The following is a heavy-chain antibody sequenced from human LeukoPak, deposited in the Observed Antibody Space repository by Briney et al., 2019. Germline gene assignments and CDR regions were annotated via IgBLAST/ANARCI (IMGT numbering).Heavy chain of an antibody. Sequence: PSQTLSLTCTASGGSISSGGYYWSWIRQHPGKGLEWIGYIYYSGSTYYNPSLKSRVTISVDTSKNQFSLKLSSVTAADTAVYYCARTLRYFDWLSPYPGVLGYFDYWGQGTLVTVSS. CDR2: IYYSGST. CDR3: ARTLRYFDWLSPYPGVLGYFDY. D-gene: IGHD3-9*01. CDR1: GGSISSGGYY. J-gene: IGHJ4*02. V-gene: IGHV4-31*03.